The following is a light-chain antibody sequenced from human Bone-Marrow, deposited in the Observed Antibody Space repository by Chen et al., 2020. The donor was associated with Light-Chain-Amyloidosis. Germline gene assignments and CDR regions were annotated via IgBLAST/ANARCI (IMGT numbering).Light chain of an antibody. CDR1: NIGSTS. Sequence: SYVLTQPSSVSVAPGQTATIACGGKNIGSTSVHWYQQRPGQAPLLVVYDTSDRPSGIPARLSGSNSENSATLTISRVEAVDEADYYCQVWDRSSDRPVFGRGTKLTVL. CDR3: QVWDRSSDRPV. J-gene: IGLJ3*02. CDR2: DTS. V-gene: IGLV3-21*02.